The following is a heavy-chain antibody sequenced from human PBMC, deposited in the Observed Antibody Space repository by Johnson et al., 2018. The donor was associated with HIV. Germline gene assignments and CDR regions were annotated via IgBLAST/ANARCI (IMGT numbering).Heavy chain of an antibody. D-gene: IGHD4/OR15-4a*01. V-gene: IGHV3-64*01. CDR1: GFTVSSYY. CDR2: LSSNGGST. CDR3: AREREDYGLDI. J-gene: IGHJ3*02. Sequence: VQLVESGGGLVKPGGSLRLSCAASGFTVSSYYMSWVRQAPGKGLEYVSALSSNGGSTSYANSVKGRFTISRDNSKNTLYLQMGSLRAEDMAVYYCAREREDYGLDIWGQGTMVTVSS.